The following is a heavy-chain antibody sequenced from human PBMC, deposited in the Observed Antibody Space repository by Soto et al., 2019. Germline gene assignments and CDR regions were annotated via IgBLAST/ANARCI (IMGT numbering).Heavy chain of an antibody. D-gene: IGHD6-6*01. J-gene: IGHJ5*02. V-gene: IGHV3-23*01. CDR1: GFTFSSYA. CDR3: AKDPKWIAARNWFDP. Sequence: GGSLRLSCAASGFTFSSYAMSWVRQAPGKGLEWVSAISGSGGSTYYADSVKGRFTISRDNSKSTLYLQMNSLRAEDTAVYYCAKDPKWIAARNWFDPWGQGTLVTVSS. CDR2: ISGSGGST.